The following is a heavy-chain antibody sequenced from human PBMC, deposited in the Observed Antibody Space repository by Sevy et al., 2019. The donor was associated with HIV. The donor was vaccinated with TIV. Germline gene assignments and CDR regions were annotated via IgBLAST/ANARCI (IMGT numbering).Heavy chain of an antibody. V-gene: IGHV3-30*02. CDR3: AKDQGYSSSWYAGYFQH. D-gene: IGHD6-13*01. CDR1: GFTFSSYG. Sequence: GGSLRLSCAASGFTFSSYGMHWVRQAPGKGLEWVAFIRYDGSNKYYADSVKGRFTISRDNSKNTLYLQMNSLRAEDTAVYYCAKDQGYSSSWYAGYFQHWGQCTLVTVSS. CDR2: IRYDGSNK. J-gene: IGHJ1*01.